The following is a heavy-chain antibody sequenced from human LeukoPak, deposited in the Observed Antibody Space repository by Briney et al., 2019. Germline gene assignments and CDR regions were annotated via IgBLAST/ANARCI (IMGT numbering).Heavy chain of an antibody. D-gene: IGHD1-26*01. J-gene: IGHJ4*02. CDR2: INPNSGGT. CDR1: GYTFTGYY. CDR3: ASSLARATTQTGFDY. V-gene: IGHV1-2*02. Sequence: ASVKVSCKASGYTFTGYYMHWVRQAPGQGLEWMGWINPNSGGTNYAQKFQGRVTMTRDTSISTAYMELSRLRSDDTAAYYCASSLARATTQTGFDYWGQGTLVTVSS.